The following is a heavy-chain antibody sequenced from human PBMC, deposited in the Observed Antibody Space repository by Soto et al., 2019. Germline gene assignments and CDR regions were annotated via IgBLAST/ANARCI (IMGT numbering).Heavy chain of an antibody. CDR2: INHSGST. CDR3: ARGSAAASKRAYYYYYYGMDV. Sequence: SETLSLTCAVYGGSFSGYYWSWIRQPPGKGLGWIGEINHSGSTNYNPSLKSRVTISVDTSKNQFSLKLSSVTAADTAVYYCARGSAAASKRAYYYYYYGMDVWGQGTTVTVSS. D-gene: IGHD6-13*01. V-gene: IGHV4-34*01. CDR1: GGSFSGYY. J-gene: IGHJ6*02.